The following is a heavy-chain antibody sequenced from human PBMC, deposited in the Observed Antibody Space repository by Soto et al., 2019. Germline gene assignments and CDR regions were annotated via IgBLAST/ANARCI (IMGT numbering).Heavy chain of an antibody. CDR2: LSGSGGST. V-gene: IGHV3-23*01. Sequence: EVQLLESGGGLVQPGGSLRLSYAASGFTFSNYAMNWVRQAPGKGLEWVSTLSGSGGSTYYADSVKGRFTISRDNSKNTLYLQMNSLRAEDTAVYYCAKDTVPVATPWFDPWGQGTLVTVSS. J-gene: IGHJ5*02. CDR1: GFTFSNYA. D-gene: IGHD2-2*01. CDR3: AKDTVPVATPWFDP.